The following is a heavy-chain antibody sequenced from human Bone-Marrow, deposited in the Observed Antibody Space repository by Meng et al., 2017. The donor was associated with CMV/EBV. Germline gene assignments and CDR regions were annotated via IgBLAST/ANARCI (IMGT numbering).Heavy chain of an antibody. J-gene: IGHJ4*02. D-gene: IGHD1-26*01. Sequence: SSGFTFRSYAMTWVRQAPGKGLEWVSGISNSGGSTYYAASVKGRFTISRDNSKNTLYLQMNTLRAEDTAVYYCAKSKSGTYPYYFDYWGQGTLVTVSS. V-gene: IGHV3-23*01. CDR2: ISNSGGST. CDR3: AKSKSGTYPYYFDY. CDR1: GFTFRSYA.